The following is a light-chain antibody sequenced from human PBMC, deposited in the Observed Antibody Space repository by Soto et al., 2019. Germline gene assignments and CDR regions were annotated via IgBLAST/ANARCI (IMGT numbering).Light chain of an antibody. Sequence: QTVVTQEPSFSVSPGGTVTLTCGLSSGSVSTSYYPSWYQQTPGQAPRTLIYSTNTRSSGVPDRFSGSILGNKAALTITGALADEESDYYCVLYMGSGIWVFGGG. CDR3: VLYMGSGIWV. CDR1: SGSVSTSYY. CDR2: STN. V-gene: IGLV8-61*01. J-gene: IGLJ3*02.